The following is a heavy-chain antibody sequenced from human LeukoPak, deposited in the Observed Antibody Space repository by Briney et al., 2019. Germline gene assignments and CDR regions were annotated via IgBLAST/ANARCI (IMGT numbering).Heavy chain of an antibody. D-gene: IGHD3-9*01. CDR2: ISSSSSTI. J-gene: IGHJ6*02. CDR3: TRDLIDYDVSTGLHHYYMDV. V-gene: IGHV3-48*01. Sequence: GGSLRLSCAASGFTFSSYSMNWVRQAPGKGLEWVSYISSSSSTIYYADSVKGRFTISRDNAKNSLYLQMNTLRVEDTAVYYCTRDLIDYDVSTGLHHYYMDVWGQGTTVTVSS. CDR1: GFTFSSYS.